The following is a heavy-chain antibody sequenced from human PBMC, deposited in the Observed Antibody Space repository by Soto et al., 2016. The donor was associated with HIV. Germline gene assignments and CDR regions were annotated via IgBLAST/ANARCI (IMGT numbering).Heavy chain of an antibody. V-gene: IGHV4-34*01. D-gene: IGHD3-16*02. J-gene: IGHJ3*02. Sequence: QVQLQQWGAGLFKPSETLCLTCAVYGGSFSNYYWSWIRQPPGKGLEWIGDISYTGTTYYNPSLKSRVIISVDTSKNQFFLNLSSVTAADTAVYYCVRRVLITFGGLIVIPRDGFDIWGPGTLVTVSS. CDR2: ISYTGTT. CDR3: VRRVLITFGGLIVIPRDGFDI. CDR1: GGSFSNYY.